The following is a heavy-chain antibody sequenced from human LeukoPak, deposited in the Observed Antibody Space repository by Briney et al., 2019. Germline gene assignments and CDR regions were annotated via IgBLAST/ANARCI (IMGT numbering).Heavy chain of an antibody. V-gene: IGHV1-2*02. CDR1: GYTFSGYY. CDR3: ARYNWNDVVSALDS. J-gene: IGHJ4*02. D-gene: IGHD1-1*01. CDR2: INPNNGAT. Sequence: ASVRVSCKASGYTFSGYYIHWVRQAPGQGLEWMGWINPNNGATNYAQKFQGGVTMTRDTSITTFYMEVSSLTSDDTAVFYWARYNWNDVVSALDSWGQGTLVTVSS.